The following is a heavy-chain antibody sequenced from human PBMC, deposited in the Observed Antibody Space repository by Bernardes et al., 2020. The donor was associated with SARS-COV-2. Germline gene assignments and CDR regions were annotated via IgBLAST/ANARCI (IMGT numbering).Heavy chain of an antibody. CDR1: GFSLSTSGVG. J-gene: IGHJ4*02. Sequence: SVPTLVKPTQTLTLTCTFSGFSLSTSGVGVGWIRQPPGKALEWLALIYWDDDKRYRPSLRSRLTITKDTSKNQVVLTMTTMDPVDTATYYCAHTGLYSGGYYPWGFDYWGQGTLVTVSS. CDR3: AHTGLYSGGYYPWGFDY. V-gene: IGHV2-5*02. CDR2: IYWDDDK. D-gene: IGHD3-22*01.